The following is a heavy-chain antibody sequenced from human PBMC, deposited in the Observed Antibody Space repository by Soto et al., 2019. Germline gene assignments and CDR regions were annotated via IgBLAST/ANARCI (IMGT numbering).Heavy chain of an antibody. CDR1: GYTFTSYG. Sequence: ASVKVSCKASGYTFTSYGISWVRQAPGHGLEWMGWISAYNGNTNYAQKLQGRVTMTTDTSTSTAYMELRSLRSDDTAVYYCARGYCSSTSCYTFDYWGQGTLVTVSS. CDR3: ARGYCSSTSCYTFDY. J-gene: IGHJ4*02. D-gene: IGHD2-2*02. V-gene: IGHV1-18*04. CDR2: ISAYNGNT.